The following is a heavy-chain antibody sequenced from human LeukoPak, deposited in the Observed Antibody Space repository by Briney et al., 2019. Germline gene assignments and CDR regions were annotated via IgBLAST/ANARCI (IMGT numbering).Heavy chain of an antibody. CDR1: GFTFSGSA. CDR3: TRRGTVGATTHGSVDY. V-gene: IGHV3-73*01. Sequence: GGSLRLSCAASGFTFSGSAMHWVRQASGKGLEWVGRIRSKANSYATAYAASVKGRFTISRDDSKNTAYLQMNSLKTEDTAVYYCTRRGTVGATTHGSVDYWGQGTLVTVSS. D-gene: IGHD1-26*01. CDR2: IRSKANSYAT. J-gene: IGHJ4*02.